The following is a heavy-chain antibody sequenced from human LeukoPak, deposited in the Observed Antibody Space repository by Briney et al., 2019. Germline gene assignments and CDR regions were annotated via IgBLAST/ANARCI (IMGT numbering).Heavy chain of an antibody. CDR2: IKEDGSEK. CDR1: GFTFSSYW. V-gene: IGHV3-7*01. D-gene: IGHD4-17*01. CDR3: ARDYGDYYYYYYYMDV. Sequence: GGSLRLSCAASGFTFSSYWMSWVRQAPGKGLEWVANIKEDGSEKYYVDSVKGRFTISRDNAKNSLYLQMNSLRAEDTAVYYCARDYGDYYYYYYYMDVWGKGTTVTVSS. J-gene: IGHJ6*03.